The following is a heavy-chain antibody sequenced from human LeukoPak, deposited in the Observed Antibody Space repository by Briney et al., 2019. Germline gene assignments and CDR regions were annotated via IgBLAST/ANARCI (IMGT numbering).Heavy chain of an antibody. J-gene: IGHJ4*02. CDR1: GGSFSVYY. Sequence: SETLSLTCAVYGGSFSVYYWSWIRQPPGKGLEWIGEINHSGSTNYNPSPKSRVTISVDTSKNQFSLKLSSVTAADTAVYYCARGIAMAYFDYWGQGTLVTVSS. CDR2: INHSGST. CDR3: ARGIAMAYFDY. V-gene: IGHV4-34*01. D-gene: IGHD6-19*01.